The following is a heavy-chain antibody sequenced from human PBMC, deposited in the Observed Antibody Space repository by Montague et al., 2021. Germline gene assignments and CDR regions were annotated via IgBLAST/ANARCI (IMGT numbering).Heavy chain of an antibody. D-gene: IGHD1-14*01. V-gene: IGHV4-59*01. CDR2: IYYSRRT. Sequence: SETLSLTCSVSGASISDYYWSWIRQPPGKGLGWIGYIYYSRRTNYNPSLKSRVTISVDTSKSQFSLKLSSVTAADTAFYYCAVTNPYYYYGMDVWGQGTTVTVSS. J-gene: IGHJ6*02. CDR1: GASISDYY. CDR3: AVTNPYYYYGMDV.